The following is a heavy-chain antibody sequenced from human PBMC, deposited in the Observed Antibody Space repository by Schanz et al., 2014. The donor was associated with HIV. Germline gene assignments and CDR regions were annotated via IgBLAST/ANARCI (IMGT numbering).Heavy chain of an antibody. CDR1: GGTFSSYA. Sequence: QVQLVQSGAEVKQPGSSVKVSCKASGGTFSSYAISWVRQAPGQGLEWMGGTIPRFDTANYAQKFQGRVSMTADTSTSTVYMELRSLRSEDTAVYYCARDLGGDFWSSQGGLDPWGQGTLVTVSS. V-gene: IGHV1-69*06. CDR2: TIPRFDTA. CDR3: ARDLGGDFWSSQGGLDP. J-gene: IGHJ5*02. D-gene: IGHD3-3*01.